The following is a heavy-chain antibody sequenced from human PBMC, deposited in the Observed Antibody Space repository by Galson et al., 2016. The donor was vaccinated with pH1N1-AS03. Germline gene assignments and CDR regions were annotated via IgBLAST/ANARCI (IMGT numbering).Heavy chain of an antibody. V-gene: IGHV3-74*01. CDR1: GFTFRNFF. CDR2: VHPDGPNT. Sequence: SLRLSCAASGFTFRNFFMHWVRQVPGKGLVWASRVHPDGPNTEYADFVSGRFTLSRDNAKNTLHLQMNSLRAEDTAIYYRARGCEGDLPCFDDWGQGILDSVSS. CDR3: ARGCEGDLPCFDD. J-gene: IGHJ4*02. D-gene: IGHD2-15*01.